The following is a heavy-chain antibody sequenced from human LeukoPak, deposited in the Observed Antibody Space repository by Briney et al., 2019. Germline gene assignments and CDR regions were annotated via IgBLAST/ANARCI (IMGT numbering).Heavy chain of an antibody. V-gene: IGHV4-34*01. Sequence: SETLSLTCAVYGGSFSGYYWSWIRQPPGKGLEWIGEINHSGSTNYNPSLKSRVTISVDTSKNQFSLKLSSVTAADSAVYYCARWYYYDSSGLIWGQGTLVTVPS. CDR1: GGSFSGYY. D-gene: IGHD3-22*01. CDR2: INHSGST. CDR3: ARWYYYDSSGLI. J-gene: IGHJ4*02.